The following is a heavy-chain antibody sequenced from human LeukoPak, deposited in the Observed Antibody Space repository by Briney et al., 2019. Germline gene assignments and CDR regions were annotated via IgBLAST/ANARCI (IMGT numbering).Heavy chain of an antibody. J-gene: IGHJ3*02. CDR1: GFTFRSKA. V-gene: IGHV3-23*01. Sequence: PGGSLRLSCAASGFTFRSKAMSWVRQAPGKGLEWVSGISGSADWTDYGESVKGRFTISRDSSKNTLYMEMNSLRTEDTAVYYCAKDLYNTGWYSGSFDIGGHGTMVTVSS. CDR2: ISGSADWT. D-gene: IGHD6-19*01. CDR3: AKDLYNTGWYSGSFDI.